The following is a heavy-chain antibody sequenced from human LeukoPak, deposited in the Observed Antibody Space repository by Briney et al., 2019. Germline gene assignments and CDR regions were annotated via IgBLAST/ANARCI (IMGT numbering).Heavy chain of an antibody. Sequence: ASVKVSCKASGYTFSNYGITWVRQAPGQGLEWMGWINPYNGNTNYAQKFQGRVTITRDTSASTAYMELSSLRSEDTAVYYCARGSSSDAFDIWGQGTMVTVSS. CDR3: ARGSSSDAFDI. CDR2: INPYNGNT. J-gene: IGHJ3*02. V-gene: IGHV1-18*01. D-gene: IGHD2-15*01. CDR1: GYTFSNYG.